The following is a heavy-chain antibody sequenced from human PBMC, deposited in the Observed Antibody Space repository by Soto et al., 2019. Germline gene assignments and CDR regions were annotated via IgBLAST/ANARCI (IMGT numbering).Heavy chain of an antibody. J-gene: IGHJ4*02. CDR3: ARVISSAWPYYFDY. CDR1: GGSVSSGSYY. V-gene: IGHV4-61*01. D-gene: IGHD6-19*01. CDR2: IYYSGST. Sequence: QVQLQESGPGLVKPSETLSLTCTVSGGSVSSGSYYWSWIRQPPGKGLEWIGYIYYSGSTNYNPSLQSRATISVDTSKNQFSLKLSSVTATDTAVYYCARVISSAWPYYFDYWGQGTLVTVSS.